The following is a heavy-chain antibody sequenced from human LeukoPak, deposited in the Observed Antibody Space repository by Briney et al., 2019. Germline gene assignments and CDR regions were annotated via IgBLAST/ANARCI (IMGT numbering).Heavy chain of an antibody. CDR2: IDSSDSDI. Sequence: GGSLRLSCAASGFTFNTYSMNWVRQAPGKGLEWVSSIDSSDSDIYYVGSVKGRFTISRDNAKNSLYLQMNSLRAEDTAVYYCAREVTNYYRYMDVWGKGTAVTVSS. CDR3: AREVTNYYRYMDV. V-gene: IGHV3-21*01. CDR1: GFTFNTYS. J-gene: IGHJ6*03.